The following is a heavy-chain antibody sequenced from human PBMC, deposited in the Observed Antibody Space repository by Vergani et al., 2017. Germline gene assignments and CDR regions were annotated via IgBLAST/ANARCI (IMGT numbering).Heavy chain of an antibody. D-gene: IGHD2-8*01. V-gene: IGHV3-33*01. CDR3: ARSGYCADGVCYMTYYYYMDV. CDR1: GFTLSSHA. J-gene: IGHJ6*03. Sequence: QVQLEESGGGVVQPGRSLRLSCAGSGFTLSSHAMHWVRPAPGQGLEWVAFIWYDGSQEYYTDSVKGRFIISRDNSKNTLYLQMNNLRAADTAVYYCARSGYCADGVCYMTYYYYMDVWGRGSAVTVPS. CDR2: IWYDGSQE.